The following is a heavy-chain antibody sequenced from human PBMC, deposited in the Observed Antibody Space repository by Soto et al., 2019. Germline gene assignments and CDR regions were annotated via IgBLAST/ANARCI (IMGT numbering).Heavy chain of an antibody. CDR1: AGSFSPNY. CDR2: INHSGKT. Sequence: PSETLSLTCTVSAGSFSPNYLSWSRQPPGKGLEWIGEINHSGKTNYNPSLKSRVTLSVDTSKNQFSLKLSSVTAADTAVYYCARGPYCNGGSCYRDFDYWGQGALVTVSS. J-gene: IGHJ4*02. CDR3: ARGPYCNGGSCYRDFDY. D-gene: IGHD2-15*01. V-gene: IGHV4-34*01.